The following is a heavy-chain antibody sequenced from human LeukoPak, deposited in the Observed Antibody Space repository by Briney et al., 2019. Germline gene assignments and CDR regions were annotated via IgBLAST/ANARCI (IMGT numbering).Heavy chain of an antibody. J-gene: IGHJ6*02. V-gene: IGHV4-34*01. CDR2: INHSGST. CDR3: ARHPSTRITIFGVVPGYYGMDV. CDR1: GGSFSGYY. D-gene: IGHD3-3*01. Sequence: SETLSLTCAVYGGSFSGYYWSWIRQPPGKGLEWIGEINHSGSTNYNPSLKSRVTISVDTSKNQFSLKLSSVTAADTAVYYCARHPSTRITIFGVVPGYYGMDVWGQGTTVTVSS.